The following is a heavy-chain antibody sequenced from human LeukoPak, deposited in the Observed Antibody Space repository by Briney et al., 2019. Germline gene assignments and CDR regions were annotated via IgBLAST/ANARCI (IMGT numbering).Heavy chain of an antibody. D-gene: IGHD1-26*01. CDR2: ISGSGGST. CDR3: ATDRTISGSSPPDVY. V-gene: IGHV3-23*01. Sequence: GGSLRLSCEASGFTFSSYAMSWVRQAPGEGLEWVSGISGSGGSTYYADSVKGRFNISRDNSKNTLYLQMNSLRAEDTAVYYCATDRTISGSSPPDVYWGQGTLVTVS. CDR1: GFTFSSYA. J-gene: IGHJ4*02.